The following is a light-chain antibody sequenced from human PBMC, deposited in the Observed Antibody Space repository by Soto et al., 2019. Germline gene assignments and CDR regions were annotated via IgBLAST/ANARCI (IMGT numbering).Light chain of an antibody. CDR2: HAS. V-gene: IGKV1-33*01. CDR1: QDIRNS. Sequence: DIQMTQSPSSLSASVGDRVTITCQASQDIRNSLNWYQQKPGKAPKLLIYHASNLETGVPSRFSGGGSGTDFTFTISALQPEDFATYYCQQYDHLPPYSFGQGTKVDIK. J-gene: IGKJ2*03. CDR3: QQYDHLPPYS.